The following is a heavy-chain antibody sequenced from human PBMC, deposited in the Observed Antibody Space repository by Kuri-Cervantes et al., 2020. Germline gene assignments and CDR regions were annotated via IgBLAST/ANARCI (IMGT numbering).Heavy chain of an antibody. CDR2: IYHSGST. Sequence: SQTLSLTCAVSGYSISSGYYWGWIRQPPGKGLEWIGSIYHSGSTYYNPSLKSRVTISVDTSKNQFSLKLSSVTAADTAVYYCARDGVEASALFGKSDYYYMDVWGKGTTVTVSS. CDR1: GYSISSGYY. CDR3: ARDGVEASALFGKSDYYYMDV. V-gene: IGHV4-38-2*02. D-gene: IGHD3-10*02. J-gene: IGHJ6*03.